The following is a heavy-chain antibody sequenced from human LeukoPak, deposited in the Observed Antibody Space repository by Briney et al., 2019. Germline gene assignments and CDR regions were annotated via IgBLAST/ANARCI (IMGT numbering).Heavy chain of an antibody. D-gene: IGHD4-11*01. CDR1: GGSFSVYY. CDR3: ARGREDYSEDNWFDP. CDR2: INHSGST. Sequence: SETLSLTCAVYGGSFSVYYWSWIRQPPGKGLEWIGEINHSGSTNYNPSLKSRVTISVDTSKNQFSLKLSSVTAADTAVYYCARGREDYSEDNWFDPWGQGTLVTVSS. V-gene: IGHV4-34*01. J-gene: IGHJ5*02.